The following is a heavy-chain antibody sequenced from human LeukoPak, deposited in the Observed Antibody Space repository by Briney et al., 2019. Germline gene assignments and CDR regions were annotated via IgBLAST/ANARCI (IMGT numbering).Heavy chain of an antibody. Sequence: ASVKVSXKASGGTFSSYAISWVRQAPGQGLEWMGRIIPIFGTANYAQKFQGRATITTDESTSTAYMELSSLRSEDTAVYYCARVSYYDFWSGYYLNWFDPWGQGTLVTVSS. CDR1: GGTFSSYA. D-gene: IGHD3-3*01. CDR2: IIPIFGTA. V-gene: IGHV1-69*05. J-gene: IGHJ5*02. CDR3: ARVSYYDFWSGYYLNWFDP.